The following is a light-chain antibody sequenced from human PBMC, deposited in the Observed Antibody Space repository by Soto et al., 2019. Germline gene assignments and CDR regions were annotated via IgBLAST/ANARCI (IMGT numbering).Light chain of an antibody. V-gene: IGKV1-12*01. CDR1: QNIGSW. J-gene: IGKJ5*01. Sequence: DIQMTQSPSSVSASVGDRVTITCRASQNIGSWLAWYQQNPGKAPKLLIHTASTLQSGDPSRFSGSGSGTDFTLTISSLQPEDFATYYCQQTNSFLAITFGQGTRLEIK. CDR3: QQTNSFLAIT. CDR2: TAS.